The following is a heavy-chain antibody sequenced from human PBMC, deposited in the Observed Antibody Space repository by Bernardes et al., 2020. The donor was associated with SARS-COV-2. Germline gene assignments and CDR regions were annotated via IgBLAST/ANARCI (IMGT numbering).Heavy chain of an antibody. V-gene: IGHV4-59*11. CDR3: ARYNDYGDAFDI. D-gene: IGHD4-17*01. CDR1: GGSISSHY. Sequence: SETLSLTCTVSGGSISSHYWSWIRQPPGKGLEWIGYIYYSGSTNYNPSLKSRVTISVDTSKNQFSLKLSSVTAADTAVYYCARYNDYGDAFDIWGQGTMVTVSS. J-gene: IGHJ3*02. CDR2: IYYSGST.